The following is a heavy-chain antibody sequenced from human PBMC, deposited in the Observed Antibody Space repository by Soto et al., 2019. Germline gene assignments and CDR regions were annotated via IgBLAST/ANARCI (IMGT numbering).Heavy chain of an antibody. CDR2: ISSGGSET. CDR3: AKDMYISNWYPFDY. D-gene: IGHD6-13*01. V-gene: IGHV3-23*01. CDR1: GFTFSKYG. J-gene: IGHJ4*02. Sequence: GGSLRLSCAASGFTFSKYGMGWVRQAPGRGLEWVSLISSGGSETYYADSVKGRFTISRDNSKNTLYLQMNSLRAEDTALYYCAKDMYISNWYPFDYWGQGTLVTVSS.